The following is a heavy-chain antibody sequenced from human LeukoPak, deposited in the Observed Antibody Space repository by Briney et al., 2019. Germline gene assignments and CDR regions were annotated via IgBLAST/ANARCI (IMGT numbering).Heavy chain of an antibody. CDR1: GGSFSGYY. J-gene: IGHJ6*02. V-gene: IGHV4-34*01. CDR2: INHSGST. Sequence: SETLSLTCAVYGGSFSGYYWSWIRQPPGKGLEWIGEINHSGSTNYNPSLKSRVTISVDTSKNQFSLKLSSVTAADTAVYYCARFPYSSSWYRYGMDVWGQGTTVTVSS. D-gene: IGHD6-13*01. CDR3: ARFPYSSSWYRYGMDV.